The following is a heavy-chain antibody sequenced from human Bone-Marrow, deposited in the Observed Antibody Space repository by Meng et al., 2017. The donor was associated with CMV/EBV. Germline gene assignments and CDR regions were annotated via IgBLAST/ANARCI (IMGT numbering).Heavy chain of an antibody. Sequence: LSLTCAASGFTFSSYEMNWVRQAPGKGLEWVSYISSSGSTIYYADSVKGRFTISRDNAKNSLYLQMNSLRAEDTAVYYCARGGAGTDGMDVWGQGTTVTGSS. D-gene: IGHD6-13*01. V-gene: IGHV3-48*03. CDR2: ISSSGSTI. J-gene: IGHJ6*01. CDR3: ARGGAGTDGMDV. CDR1: GFTFSSYE.